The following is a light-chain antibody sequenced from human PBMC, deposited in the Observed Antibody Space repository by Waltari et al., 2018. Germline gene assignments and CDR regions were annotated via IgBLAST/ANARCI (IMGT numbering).Light chain of an antibody. J-gene: IGKJ2*01. CDR3: QQDGSSPYT. V-gene: IGKV3-20*01. CDR1: QSLNKNY. CDR2: ETS. Sequence: EIVLTQSPGTLSLSTGETATLSCRASQSLNKNYLAWYRQRPGQSPGLLIHETSRRTTGIPDRFSGSGSGTDFALTISRLEAEDSAVYYCQQDGSSPYTFGQGTKLGIK.